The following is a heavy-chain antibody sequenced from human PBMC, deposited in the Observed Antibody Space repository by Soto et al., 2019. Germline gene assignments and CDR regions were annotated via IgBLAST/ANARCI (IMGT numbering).Heavy chain of an antibody. CDR2: ISGSGGST. CDR1: GFTFSSYA. J-gene: IGHJ6*02. D-gene: IGHD3-16*01. V-gene: IGHV3-23*01. CDR3: ANGGGVRPYYYYGMDV. Sequence: GSLRLSCAASGFTFSSYAMSWVRQAPGKGLEWVSAISGSGGSTYYADSVKGRFTISRDNSKNTLYLQMNSLRAEDTAVYYCANGGGVRPYYYYGMDVWGQGTTVTVSS.